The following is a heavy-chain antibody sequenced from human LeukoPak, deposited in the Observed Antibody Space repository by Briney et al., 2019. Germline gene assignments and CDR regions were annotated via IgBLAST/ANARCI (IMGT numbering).Heavy chain of an antibody. CDR3: AREYYYDSSAPSP. CDR2: ISYDGSNK. CDR1: GFTFSSYA. V-gene: IGHV3-30*04. J-gene: IGHJ4*02. D-gene: IGHD3-22*01. Sequence: GGSLRLSCAASGFTFSSYAIHWVRQAPGKGLEWVAVISYDGSNKYYADSVKGRFTISRDNSKNTLYLQMNSLRAEDTAVYYCAREYYYDSSAPSPGGQGTLVTVSS.